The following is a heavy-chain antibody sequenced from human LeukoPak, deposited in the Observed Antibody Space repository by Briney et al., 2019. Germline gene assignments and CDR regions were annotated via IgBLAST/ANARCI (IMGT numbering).Heavy chain of an antibody. CDR2: IYSGGST. V-gene: IGHV3-66*01. Sequence: AGGSLRLSCAASGFTVSNKCMSWVRQAPGRGLEWVSVIYSGGSTYYADSVKGRFSISRDKSKNTLYLQMNSLRAEDTALYYCAREMYCSGGSCYGDAFDIWGQGTMVTVSS. D-gene: IGHD2-15*01. CDR3: AREMYCSGGSCYGDAFDI. CDR1: GFTVSNKC. J-gene: IGHJ3*02.